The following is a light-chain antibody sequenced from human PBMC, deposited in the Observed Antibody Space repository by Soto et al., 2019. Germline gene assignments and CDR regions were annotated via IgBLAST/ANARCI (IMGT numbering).Light chain of an antibody. CDR2: GAS. Sequence: EIVLTQSPGTLSLSPGERATLSCMASQSVTSSYLAWYQQKPGQAPRLLIYGASSRATGIPDRFSGSGSGTEFTLTISSLQSEDFAVYYCQQYNNWPPITFGQGTRLEIK. J-gene: IGKJ5*01. CDR3: QQYNNWPPIT. CDR1: QSVTSSY. V-gene: IGKV3-20*01.